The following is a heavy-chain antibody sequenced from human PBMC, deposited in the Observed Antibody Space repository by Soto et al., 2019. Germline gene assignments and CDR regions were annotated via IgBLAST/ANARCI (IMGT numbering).Heavy chain of an antibody. V-gene: IGHV3-13*01. CDR2: IGTAGDT. J-gene: IGHJ6*02. CDR3: ARVGYYDSSGYSTGGMDV. CDR1: GFTFSSYD. Sequence: GGSLRLSCAASGFTFSSYDMHWVRQATGKGLEWVSAIGTAGDTYYPGSVKGRLTISRENAKNSLYLQMNSLRAEDTAVYYCARVGYYDSSGYSTGGMDVWGQGTTVTVSS. D-gene: IGHD3-22*01.